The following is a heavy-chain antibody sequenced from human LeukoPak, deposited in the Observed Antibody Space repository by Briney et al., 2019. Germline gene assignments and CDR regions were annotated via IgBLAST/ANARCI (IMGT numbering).Heavy chain of an antibody. J-gene: IGHJ4*02. CDR2: IYHSGST. V-gene: IGHV4-4*02. D-gene: IGHD4-17*01. CDR3: ARALAVTTFYFDY. CDR1: GASISSGYW. Sequence: SETLSLTCAVSGASISSGYWWSWVRQPPGKGLEWVGEIYHSGSTNHNPSLKSRVTISVDKSKSQFSLNLSSVTAADTAVYYCARALAVTTFYFDYWGQGTLVTVSS.